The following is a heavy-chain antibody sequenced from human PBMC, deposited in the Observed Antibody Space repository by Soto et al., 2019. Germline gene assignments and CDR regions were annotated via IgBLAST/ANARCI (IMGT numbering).Heavy chain of an antibody. CDR3: AREGPAPYYYYGMDV. Sequence: QVQLVQSRGEVKKPGASVKVSCKTSGYSFTTYGISWVRQAPGQGLEWMGGISGYNGNTNYAQKLQGRVTMTTDTSTSTAYMELRILRSDDTAVYYCAREGPAPYYYYGMDVWGQGSTVTVSS. J-gene: IGHJ6*02. CDR1: GYSFTTYG. CDR2: ISGYNGNT. V-gene: IGHV1-18*01.